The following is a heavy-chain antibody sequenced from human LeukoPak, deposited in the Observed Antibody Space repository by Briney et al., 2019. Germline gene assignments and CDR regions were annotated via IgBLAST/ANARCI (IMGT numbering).Heavy chain of an antibody. Sequence: ASVKVSCKASGYTLTAYYLHWVRQAPGQGLEWMGRINPNSGGTTYAQKFQGRVTMTRDTSIGTAYMELSSLRSDDTAVYYCARPYYESSGLYVDAFDIWGQGAMVTVSS. CDR3: ARPYYESSGLYVDAFDI. CDR1: GYTLTAYY. CDR2: INPNSGGT. D-gene: IGHD3-22*01. V-gene: IGHV1-2*06. J-gene: IGHJ3*02.